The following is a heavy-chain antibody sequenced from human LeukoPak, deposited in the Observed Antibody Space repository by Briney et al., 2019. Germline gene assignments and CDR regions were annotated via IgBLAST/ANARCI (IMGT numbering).Heavy chain of an antibody. Sequence: PSETLSLTCAVYGVSFIGYYWSWIRQPPGKGLEWIGEINHSGSTNYNPSLKSRVTISLDTSKNQFSLKLSSVTAADTAVYYCAREGTGTFLDIWGQGTMVTVSS. CDR2: INHSGST. CDR3: AREGTGTFLDI. J-gene: IGHJ3*02. D-gene: IGHD1-7*01. CDR1: GVSFIGYY. V-gene: IGHV4-34*01.